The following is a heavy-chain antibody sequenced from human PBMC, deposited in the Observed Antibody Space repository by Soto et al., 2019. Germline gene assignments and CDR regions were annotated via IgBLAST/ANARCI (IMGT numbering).Heavy chain of an antibody. CDR1: GFTFSSYS. Sequence: EVQLVESGGGLVQPGGSLRLSCAASGFTFSSYSMNWVRQAPGKGLEWVSYISSSSSTIYYADSVKGRFTISRDNAKNSLYLQLNRLRDEATAVYYCARDRYNYYGMDVWGQGTTVTVSS. CDR3: ARDRYNYYGMDV. CDR2: ISSSSSTI. J-gene: IGHJ6*02. V-gene: IGHV3-48*02.